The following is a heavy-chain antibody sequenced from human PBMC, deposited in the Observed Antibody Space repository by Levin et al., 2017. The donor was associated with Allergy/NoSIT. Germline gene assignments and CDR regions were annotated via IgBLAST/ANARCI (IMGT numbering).Heavy chain of an antibody. Sequence: SQTLSLTCTVSGGSVRTYHWTWIRQPPGKGLEWIGYIFYSGSPNYNPSLKSRVTIPVDTSKSHFSLKLSSVTAADTAVYYCARSSGDHAFDIWGQGTLFTVSS. V-gene: IGHV4-59*02. D-gene: IGHD7-27*01. J-gene: IGHJ3*02. CDR1: GGSVRTYH. CDR2: IFYSGSP. CDR3: ARSSGDHAFDI.